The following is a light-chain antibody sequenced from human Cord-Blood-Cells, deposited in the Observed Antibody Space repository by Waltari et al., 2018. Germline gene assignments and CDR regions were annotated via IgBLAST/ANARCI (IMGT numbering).Light chain of an antibody. Sequence: QSALTQPRSVSGSPGQSVTIPRTGTSSDVGGYNYVSWYQQHPGKAPKLMIYDVSKRPSGVPDRFSGSKSGNTASLTISGLQAEDEADYYCCSYAGSYTLVFGGGTKLTVL. CDR2: DVS. V-gene: IGLV2-11*01. CDR3: CSYAGSYTLV. CDR1: SSDVGGYNY. J-gene: IGLJ3*02.